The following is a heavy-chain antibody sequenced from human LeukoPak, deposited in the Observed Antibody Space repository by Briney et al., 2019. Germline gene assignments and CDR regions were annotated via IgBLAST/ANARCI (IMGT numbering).Heavy chain of an antibody. V-gene: IGHV3-66*01. CDR3: ARSVDGPHAPDY. D-gene: IGHD6-19*01. Sequence: PSETLSLTCSVSGGSIARSDYIWDWLRQPPGKGLEWVSVIYTGGKTYYADSVKGRFTISRDNSKNTLYLQMNSLRAEDTAVYYCARSVDGPHAPDYWGQGTLVTVSS. CDR2: IYTGGKT. J-gene: IGHJ4*02. CDR1: GGSIARSDY.